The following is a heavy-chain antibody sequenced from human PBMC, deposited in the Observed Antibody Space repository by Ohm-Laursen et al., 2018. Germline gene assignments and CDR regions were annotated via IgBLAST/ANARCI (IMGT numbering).Heavy chain of an antibody. CDR1: GGSISAYY. CDR2: IYYSGST. J-gene: IGHJ4*02. Sequence: SETLSLTWTVSGGSISAYYWSWIRQPPGKGLEWIGYIYYSGSTNYNPSLKSRVTISVDTSKNQFSLKLSSVTAADTAVYYCARQSIYYDSSGYSFFDYWGQGTLVTVSS. V-gene: IGHV4-59*08. D-gene: IGHD3-22*01. CDR3: ARQSIYYDSSGYSFFDY.